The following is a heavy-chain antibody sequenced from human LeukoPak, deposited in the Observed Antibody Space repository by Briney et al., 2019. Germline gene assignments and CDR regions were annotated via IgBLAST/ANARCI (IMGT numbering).Heavy chain of an antibody. Sequence: GGSLRLSCEASGFTFSSYSMNWVRQAPGKGLEWVAVISYDGSNKYYADSVKGRFTISRDNSKNTLYLQMNSLRAEDTAVYYCATEEFDYWGQGTLVTVSS. CDR1: GFTFSSYS. CDR2: ISYDGSNK. CDR3: ATEEFDY. V-gene: IGHV3-30*03. J-gene: IGHJ4*02.